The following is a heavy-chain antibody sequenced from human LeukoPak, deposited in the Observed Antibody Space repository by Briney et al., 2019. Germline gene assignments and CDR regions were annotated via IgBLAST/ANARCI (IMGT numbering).Heavy chain of an antibody. Sequence: SETLSLTCTVSGVSTTNGIYYWAWIRQPPGKGLEWIGCVHNVGSTYYNLSLRSRVTMSIDTSKNQFSLRLNSVTAADTAVYYCARHAEYNSGWHFYLDHWGQGILVTVSS. CDR2: VHNVGST. D-gene: IGHD6-19*01. J-gene: IGHJ4*02. CDR1: GVSTTNGIYY. CDR3: ARHAEYNSGWHFYLDH. V-gene: IGHV4-39*01.